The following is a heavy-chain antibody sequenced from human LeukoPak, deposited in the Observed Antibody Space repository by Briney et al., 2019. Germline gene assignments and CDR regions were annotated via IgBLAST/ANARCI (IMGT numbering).Heavy chain of an antibody. CDR3: ASGPYFPSLDY. V-gene: IGHV4-38-2*01. CDR2: IRHTGST. D-gene: IGHD2/OR15-2a*01. Sequence: SETLSLTCAVSGYPISGGYYWGWIRQPPGKGLEWIGTIRHTGSTFYNPSLKSRVTISVDTSKNQFSLRLSSVTAADTTVYYCASGPYFPSLDYWGQGTLVTVSS. J-gene: IGHJ4*02. CDR1: GYPISGGYY.